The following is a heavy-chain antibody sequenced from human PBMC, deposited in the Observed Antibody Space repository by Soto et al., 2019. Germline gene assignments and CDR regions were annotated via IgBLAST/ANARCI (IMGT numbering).Heavy chain of an antibody. Sequence: GASVKVSCKASGYTFTSYGISWVRQAPGQGLEWMGWISAYNGNTNYAQKLQGRVTMTTDTSTSTAYMELRSLRSDDTAVYYCASLTSYCSITSCSPPYWFDPWGQGTLVTVSS. CDR3: ASLTSYCSITSCSPPYWFDP. V-gene: IGHV1-18*01. CDR1: GYTFTSYG. CDR2: ISAYNGNT. J-gene: IGHJ5*02. D-gene: IGHD2-2*01.